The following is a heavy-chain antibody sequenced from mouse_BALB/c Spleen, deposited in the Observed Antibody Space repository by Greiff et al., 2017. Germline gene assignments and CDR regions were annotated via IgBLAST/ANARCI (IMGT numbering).Heavy chain of an antibody. J-gene: IGHJ1*01. CDR1: GYTFTNYW. V-gene: IGHV1-63*02. CDR3: ARSHYYGSSHGYFDV. Sequence: QVQLQQSGAELVRPGTSVKISCKASGYTFTNYWLGWVKQRPGHGLEWIGDIYPGGGYTNYNEKFKGKATLTADTSSSTAYMQLSSLTSEDSAVYFCARSHYYGSSHGYFDVWGAGTTVTVSS. D-gene: IGHD1-1*01. CDR2: IYPGGGYT.